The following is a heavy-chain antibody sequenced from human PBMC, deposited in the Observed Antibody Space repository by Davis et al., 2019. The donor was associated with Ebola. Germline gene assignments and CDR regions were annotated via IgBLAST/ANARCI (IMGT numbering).Heavy chain of an antibody. Sequence: MPSETLSLTCTVSGGSISSSNWWRCVRQPPFFFLSWIGEIYHSGSTNYNPSLKSRVTISVDKSKNQFSLKLSSVTAADTAVYYCAREAVAVFEGNYYYYGMDVWGQGTTVTVSS. CDR1: GGSISSSNW. CDR3: AREAVAVFEGNYYYYGMDV. D-gene: IGHD6-19*01. J-gene: IGHJ6*02. V-gene: IGHV4-4*02. CDR2: IYHSGST.